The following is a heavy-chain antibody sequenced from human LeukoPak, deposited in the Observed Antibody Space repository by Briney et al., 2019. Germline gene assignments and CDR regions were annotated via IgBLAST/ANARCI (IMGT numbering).Heavy chain of an antibody. J-gene: IGHJ4*02. V-gene: IGHV3-23*01. CDR1: GFTFSSYA. Sequence: GGSLRLSCAASGFTFSSYAMSWVRQAPGKGLEWVSAISGSGGSTYYADSVDGRFAISRDDSKNTMTLYLNSLRVDDTAMYYCVRGSYTSGWYWYLDYWGQGTLVTVSS. D-gene: IGHD6-19*01. CDR3: VRGSYTSGWYWYLDY. CDR2: ISGSGGST.